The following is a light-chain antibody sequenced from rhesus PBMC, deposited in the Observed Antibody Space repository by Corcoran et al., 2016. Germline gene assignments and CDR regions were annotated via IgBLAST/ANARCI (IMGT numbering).Light chain of an antibody. Sequence: DIQMTQSPSSLSASVGDRVTITCRASQGINRYLSWYQQKPGKAPKLLIYYANRLESGVPSSFSGSGAWTEFTRIISSRQPEDFATYYCQQYNSLPLTFGGGTKVDIK. CDR2: YAN. J-gene: IGKJ4*01. V-gene: IGKV1-32*01. CDR1: QGINRY. CDR3: QQYNSLPLT.